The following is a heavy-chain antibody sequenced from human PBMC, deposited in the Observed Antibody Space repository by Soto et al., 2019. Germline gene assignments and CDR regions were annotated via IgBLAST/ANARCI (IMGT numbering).Heavy chain of an antibody. D-gene: IGHD3-10*01. Sequence: EVQLLESGGGLVQPGGSLRLSCAASGFTFSSFGMSWVRQAPGKGLEWVSVISDRGWSTYYSDSVKGRFTISRDNSKNTLYLQMNSLRAEDTAVYYCAREITMVRGVIIPGGMDVWGQGTTVTVSS. CDR2: ISDRGWST. J-gene: IGHJ6*02. CDR3: AREITMVRGVIIPGGMDV. V-gene: IGHV3-23*01. CDR1: GFTFSSFG.